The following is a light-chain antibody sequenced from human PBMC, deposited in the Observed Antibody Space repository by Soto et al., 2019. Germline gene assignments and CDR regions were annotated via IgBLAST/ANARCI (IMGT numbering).Light chain of an antibody. CDR3: MQALQTPRT. CDR2: LGS. J-gene: IGKJ1*01. Sequence: DIVMTQSPLSLPVTPGEPASISCRSSQSLLHSDGYIYLDWYLQRPGQSPQLLICLGSNRASGVPDRFSGSGSGTHFTLTISRVEAEDFGVYYCMQALQTPRTFGQGTRVEVK. V-gene: IGKV2-28*01. CDR1: QSLLHSDGYIY.